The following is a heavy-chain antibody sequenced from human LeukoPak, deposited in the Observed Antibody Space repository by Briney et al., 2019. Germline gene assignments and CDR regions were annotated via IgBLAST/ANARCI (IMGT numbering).Heavy chain of an antibody. D-gene: IGHD3-16*01. CDR3: ARGVTGWFGGFDY. CDR2: IYYSGST. V-gene: IGHV4-31*03. J-gene: IGHJ4*02. CDR1: GGSISSSGYY. Sequence: SETLSLTCTVSGGSISSSGYYWSWIRQHPGKGLEWIGYIYYSGSTDYNPPLKSRVTISMDTSKNQFSLRLSSVTAADTAVYYCARGVTGWFGGFDYWGQGTLVTVSS.